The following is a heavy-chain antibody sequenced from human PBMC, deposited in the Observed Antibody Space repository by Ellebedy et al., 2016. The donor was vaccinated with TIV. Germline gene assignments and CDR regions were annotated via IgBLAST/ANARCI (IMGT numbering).Heavy chain of an antibody. Sequence: MPSETLSLTCAVYGGSFSSYSWSWIRQPPGKGLEWLVEINHIRSTNYNPSLKSPVTISVDTSKNQLSLRLSSVTAADTAVYYCLKDYGDAQYWGQGTLATVSS. CDR1: GGSFSSYS. D-gene: IGHD4-17*01. J-gene: IGHJ4*02. CDR2: INHIRST. V-gene: IGHV4-34*01. CDR3: LKDYGDAQY.